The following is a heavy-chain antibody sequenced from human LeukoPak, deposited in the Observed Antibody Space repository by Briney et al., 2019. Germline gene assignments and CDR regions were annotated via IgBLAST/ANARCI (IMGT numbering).Heavy chain of an antibody. CDR3: ARVAAAGTGIFVNFYYSMDI. J-gene: IGHJ6*03. CDR1: ASTFSTYA. CDR2: ISTGNGNT. V-gene: IGHV1-3*03. Sequence: GASVKVSCKASASTFSTYAIHWVRQAPGQGLEWMGWISTGNGNTRYSKAFQDRVTISRDTSASTVYMELRGLRSEDTAVYYCARVAAAGTGIFVNFYYSMDIWGKGTTVTISS. D-gene: IGHD6-13*01.